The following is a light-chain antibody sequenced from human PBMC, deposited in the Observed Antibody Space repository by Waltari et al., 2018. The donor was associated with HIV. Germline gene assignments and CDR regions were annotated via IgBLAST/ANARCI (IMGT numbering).Light chain of an antibody. Sequence: DIQMTQSPSSLSASVGDTVTITCRASQNINNYLNWYQQRPGKPPNLLIYGASSLQPGVPSRFSARASGANVTLTITRLQPEDFASYYCQQSFSAAITLGQGTRL. CDR3: QQSFSAAIT. CDR1: QNINNY. CDR2: GAS. V-gene: IGKV1-39*01. J-gene: IGKJ5*01.